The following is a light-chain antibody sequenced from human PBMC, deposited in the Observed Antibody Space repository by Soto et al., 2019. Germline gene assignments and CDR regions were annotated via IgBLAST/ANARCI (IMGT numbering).Light chain of an antibody. CDR1: QSVSSY. V-gene: IGKV3-11*01. Sequence: IVLTQSPATLSVSPGERATLSCRASQSVSSYLAWYQQKPGQAPRLLIYDASNRATGIPARFSGSGSGTDFTLTISSLEPEDFAVYYCQQRSNWPPITFGQGTRLE. CDR3: QQRSNWPPIT. J-gene: IGKJ5*01. CDR2: DAS.